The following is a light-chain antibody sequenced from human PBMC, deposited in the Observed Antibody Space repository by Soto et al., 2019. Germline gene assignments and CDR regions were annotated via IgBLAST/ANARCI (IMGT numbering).Light chain of an antibody. Sequence: QSALTQPASVSGSPGQSITISCTGTSSDVGSYNYVSWYQQHPGKAPKLMIYEVSNRPSGVSDRFSGSKSGNTASLTISGLQAEDEADYDCSSYTRTATRGIGGRNKLTVL. CDR2: EVS. CDR3: SSYTRTATRG. V-gene: IGLV2-14*01. CDR1: SSDVGSYNY. J-gene: IGLJ2*01.